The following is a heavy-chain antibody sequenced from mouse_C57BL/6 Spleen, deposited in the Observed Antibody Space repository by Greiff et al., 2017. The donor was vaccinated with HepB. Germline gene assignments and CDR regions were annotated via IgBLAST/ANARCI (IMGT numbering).Heavy chain of an antibody. V-gene: IGHV2-9-1*01. J-gene: IGHJ2*01. CDR1: GFSLTSYA. CDR3: ARIYYGNYGGVDYFDY. Sequence: VQLVESGPGLVAPSQSLSITCTVSGFSLTSYAISWVRQPPGKGLEWLGVIWTGGGTNYNSALKSRLSISKDNSKSQVFLKMNSLQTDDTARYYCARIYYGNYGGVDYFDYWGQGTTLTVSS. CDR2: IWTGGGT. D-gene: IGHD2-1*01.